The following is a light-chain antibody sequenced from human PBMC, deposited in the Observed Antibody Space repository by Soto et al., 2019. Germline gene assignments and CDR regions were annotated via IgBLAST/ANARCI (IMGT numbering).Light chain of an antibody. V-gene: IGKV1-39*01. Sequence: DIQMTQSPSSLSASVGDRVTITCQASQDISNYLNWYQQKPGKAPKLLIYDASNLETGVPSRFSGSGSGTEFTLTISSLQPEDFATYYCQQSYSTPPTFGQGTKLEIK. J-gene: IGKJ2*01. CDR3: QQSYSTPPT. CDR2: DAS. CDR1: QDISNY.